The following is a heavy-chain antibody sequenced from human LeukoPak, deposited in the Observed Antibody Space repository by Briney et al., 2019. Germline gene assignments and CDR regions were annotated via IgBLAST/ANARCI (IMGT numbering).Heavy chain of an antibody. V-gene: IGHV4-59*01. D-gene: IGHD4-23*01. CDR2: IYYSGST. CDR1: GGSFSGYY. J-gene: IGHJ4*02. CDR3: ARVRRGTVVTLSYYFDY. Sequence: PSETLSLTCAVYGGSFSGYYWSWIRQPPGKGLEWVGYIYYSGSTNYNPSLKSRVTISVDTSKNQFSLKLSSVTAADTAVYYCARVRRGTVVTLSYYFDYWGQGTLVTVSS.